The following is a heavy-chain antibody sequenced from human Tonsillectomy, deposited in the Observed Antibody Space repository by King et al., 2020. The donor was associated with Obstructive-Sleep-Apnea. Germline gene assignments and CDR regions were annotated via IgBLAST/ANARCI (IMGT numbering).Heavy chain of an antibody. V-gene: IGHV4-39*07. Sequence: QLQESGPGLVKPSETLSLTCTVSGGSINSSSYFWGWIRQPPVKGLEWIGSIYYSGSTYYNSSLKSRVTISVDTSKNQFSLKLSSVTAADTAVYYCARGTRSGYYEFYFDSWGQGTLVTVSS. J-gene: IGHJ4*02. CDR2: IYYSGST. CDR1: GGSINSSSYF. D-gene: IGHD3-22*01. CDR3: ARGTRSGYYEFYFDS.